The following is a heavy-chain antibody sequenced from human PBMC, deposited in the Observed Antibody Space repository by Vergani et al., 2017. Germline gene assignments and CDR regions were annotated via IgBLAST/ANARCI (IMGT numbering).Heavy chain of an antibody. CDR1: GFTFSSYA. J-gene: IGHJ5*02. D-gene: IGHD6-13*01. Sequence: EVQLLESGGGLVQPGGSLRLSCAASGFTFSSYAMSWVRQAPGKGLEWVSAISGSGGSTYYADSVKGRFTISRDNSKNTLYLEMNSLRAEDTAVYYCGKDLGGCSRCNWFDPWGQGTLVTVSS. V-gene: IGHV3-23*01. CDR2: ISGSGGST. CDR3: GKDLGGCSRCNWFDP.